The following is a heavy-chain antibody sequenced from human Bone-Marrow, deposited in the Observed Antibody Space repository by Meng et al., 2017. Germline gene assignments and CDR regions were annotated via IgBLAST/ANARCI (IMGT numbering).Heavy chain of an antibody. Sequence: GSLRLSCTVSGGSISNYFWSWIRQPPGKGLEWIAYLSYSGSADYSPSLKSRVTISVDTSKNQFSLELNSVTAADTAVYYCARRGDGYGDYLHYYYYYGMDVWGQGTTVTVSS. D-gene: IGHD4-17*01. CDR3: ARRGDGYGDYLHYYYYYGMDV. J-gene: IGHJ6*02. CDR2: LSYSGSA. CDR1: GGSISNYF. V-gene: IGHV4-59*01.